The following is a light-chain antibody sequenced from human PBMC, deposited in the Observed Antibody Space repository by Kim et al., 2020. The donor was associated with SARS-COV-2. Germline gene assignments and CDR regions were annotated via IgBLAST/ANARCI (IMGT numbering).Light chain of an antibody. V-gene: IGKV1-39*01. CDR2: AAS. CDR3: QQTYSTRWT. CDR1: QSISNY. J-gene: IGKJ1*01. Sequence: ASVGDRVTITCRASQSISNYLNWYQQKPGKAPNLLIYAASTLQSGVPSRISGSGSGTDFTLTISSLQPEDFATYYCQQTYSTRWTFGQGTKVEIK.